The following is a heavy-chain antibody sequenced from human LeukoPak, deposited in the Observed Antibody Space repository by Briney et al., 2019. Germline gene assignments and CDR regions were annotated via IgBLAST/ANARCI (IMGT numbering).Heavy chain of an antibody. CDR2: ISGSGGST. CDR1: GFTFSSYA. V-gene: IGHV3-23*01. Sequence: GGSLRLSCAASGFTFSSYAMSWVRQAPGKGLEWVSAISGSGGSTYYADSVKGRFAISRDNSKNTLYLQMNSLRAEDTAVYYCAKGNVDTAMPYYYYYMDVWGKGTTVTVSS. J-gene: IGHJ6*03. D-gene: IGHD5-18*01. CDR3: AKGNVDTAMPYYYYYMDV.